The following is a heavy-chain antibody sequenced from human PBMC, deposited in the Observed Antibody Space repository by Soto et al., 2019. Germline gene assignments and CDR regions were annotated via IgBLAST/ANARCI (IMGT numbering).Heavy chain of an antibody. D-gene: IGHD3-16*02. CDR3: ARDREITFGGVISYYLDN. Sequence: PSETLSLTCTVSGGSISSGGYYWSWIRQHPGKGLEWIGYIYYSGSTYYNPSLKSRVTISVDTSKNQFSLKLSSVTAADTAVYYCARDREITFGGVISYYLDNWGQGTLVTVSS. V-gene: IGHV4-31*03. CDR1: GGSISSGGYY. CDR2: IYYSGST. J-gene: IGHJ4*02.